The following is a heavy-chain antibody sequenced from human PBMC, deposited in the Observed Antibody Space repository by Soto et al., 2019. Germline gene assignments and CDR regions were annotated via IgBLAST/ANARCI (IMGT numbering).Heavy chain of an antibody. Sequence: EVQLLESGGDLVQPGGSLRLSCAASGFTFPNYAMTWVRQAPGRGLDWVSSISGSGETTYYADSVKGRFTISRDNSKNTLYLQMNSLRAEDTAVYYCSKVKTWTYLDFWGQGTLVTVSS. CDR3: SKVKTWTYLDF. CDR2: ISGSGETT. CDR1: GFTFPNYA. J-gene: IGHJ4*02. D-gene: IGHD5-12*01. V-gene: IGHV3-23*01.